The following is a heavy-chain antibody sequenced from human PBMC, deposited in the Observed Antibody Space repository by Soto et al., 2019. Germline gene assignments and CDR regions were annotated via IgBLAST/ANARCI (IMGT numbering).Heavy chain of an antibody. CDR1: GFTFSDYY. V-gene: IGHV3-11*01. CDR2: INRNGKNK. CDR3: ARRRRTDMDDIVLMHDFDF. Sequence: QVQLVESGGGLVKPGGSLRPSCTASGFTFSDYYMSWIRQAPGRGLEWLSYINRNGKNKDYADSVRGRFTISRDNAKTSLYLEMNGLSVEDTAVYYCARRRRTDMDDIVLMHDFDFWGQGALVTVSS. D-gene: IGHD2-8*01. J-gene: IGHJ4*02.